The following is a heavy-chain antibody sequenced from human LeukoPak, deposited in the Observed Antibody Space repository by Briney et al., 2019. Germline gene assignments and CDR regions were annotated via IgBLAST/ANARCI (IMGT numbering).Heavy chain of an antibody. J-gene: IGHJ4*02. V-gene: IGHV1-2*02. Sequence: ASVKVSCKTSGYTFTGYCMHWVRHAPGQGLEWMGWINPKNGDTNYAQKFQGRVTMTRDTSISTAHMELNRLTSDDTAVYYCAPSHCSPYYFDYWGQGTLVTVSS. CDR1: GYTFTGYC. D-gene: IGHD2-21*01. CDR2: INPKNGDT. CDR3: APSHCSPYYFDY.